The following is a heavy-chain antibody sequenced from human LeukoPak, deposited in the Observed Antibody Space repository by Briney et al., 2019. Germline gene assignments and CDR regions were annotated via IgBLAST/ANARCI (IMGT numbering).Heavy chain of an antibody. D-gene: IGHD3-22*01. J-gene: IGHJ3*02. CDR1: GGSISSYY. CDR2: IYTSGST. Sequence: PSETLSLTCTVSGGSISSYYWSWIRQPAGKGLEWIGRIYTSGSTNYNPSLKSRVTMSVDTSKNQFSLKLSSVTAADTAVYYCARDPSPPDSSGYAYAFDIWGQGTMVTVSS. V-gene: IGHV4-4*07. CDR3: ARDPSPPDSSGYAYAFDI.